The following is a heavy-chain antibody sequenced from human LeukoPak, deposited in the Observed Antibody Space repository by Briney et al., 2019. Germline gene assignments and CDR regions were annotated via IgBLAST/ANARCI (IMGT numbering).Heavy chain of an antibody. Sequence: SETLSLTCTASDGSISSSSYSWGWIRQRPGKGLEWIGSMYSSGSTYYNPSLKSRVTISVDTSKNQFSLKLSSVTAADTAVYYCARSITVDTAMVPFDYWGQGTLVTVSS. CDR2: MYSSGST. CDR1: DGSISSSSYS. J-gene: IGHJ4*02. CDR3: ARSITVDTAMVPFDY. V-gene: IGHV4-39*07. D-gene: IGHD5-18*01.